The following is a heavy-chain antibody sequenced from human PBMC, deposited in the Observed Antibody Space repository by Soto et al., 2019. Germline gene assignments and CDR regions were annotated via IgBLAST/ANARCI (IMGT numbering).Heavy chain of an antibody. CDR1: GGSVSSGSCY. CDR2: IYYSGST. J-gene: IGHJ4*01. CDR3: ARLRGSYPYYFDY. D-gene: IGHD1-26*01. Sequence: SETLSLTCTVSGGSVSSGSCYWSWIRQPPGKGLEWIGYIYYSGSTSYNASLRSRVTISVDTSKNQFSLRLSSVTAADTAVFYCARLRGSYPYYFDYWGHGTLVTVSS. V-gene: IGHV4-61*01.